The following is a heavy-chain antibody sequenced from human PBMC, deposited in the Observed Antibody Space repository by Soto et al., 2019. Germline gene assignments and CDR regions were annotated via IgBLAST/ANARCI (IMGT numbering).Heavy chain of an antibody. V-gene: IGHV1-69*02. CDR3: ALHRGGVAAPGY. CDR2: IIPILGIA. CDR1: GGTFSSYT. J-gene: IGHJ4*02. Sequence: QVQLVQSGAEVKKPGSSVKVSCKASGGTFSSYTISWVRQAPGQGLEWMGRIIPILGIANYAQKFQGRVTITADKSTSTAYMDLSSLRSEDTAVYYCALHRGGVAAPGYWGQGTLVTVSS. D-gene: IGHD2-15*01.